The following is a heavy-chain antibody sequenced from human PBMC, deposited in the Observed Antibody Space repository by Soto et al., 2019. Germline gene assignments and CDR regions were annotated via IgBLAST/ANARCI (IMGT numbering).Heavy chain of an antibody. V-gene: IGHV4-59*01. CDR3: ARGPRVDLGGGNFVY. D-gene: IGHD1-26*01. J-gene: IGHJ4*02. CDR2: IYYSGST. CDR1: GGSISSYY. Sequence: SETLSLTCTVSGGSISSYYWSWIRQPPGKGLEWIGYIYYSGSTNYNPSLKSRVTISVDTSKNQFSLKLSSVTAADTAVYYCARGPRVDLGGGNFVYWGPGPLLTVSS.